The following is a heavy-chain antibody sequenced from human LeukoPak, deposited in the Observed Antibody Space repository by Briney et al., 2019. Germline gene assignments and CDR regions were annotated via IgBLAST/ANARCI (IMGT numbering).Heavy chain of an antibody. CDR2: IYYSGST. J-gene: IGHJ4*02. CDR1: GGSISSSSYY. Sequence: PSETLSLTCTVSGGSISSSSYYWGWIRQPPGKRLEWIGSIYYSGSTYYTPSLKSRVTISVDTSKNQFSLKLSSVTAADTAVYYCARGFPNYYDSSDHWGQGTLVTVSS. CDR3: ARGFPNYYDSSDH. D-gene: IGHD3-22*01. V-gene: IGHV4-39*01.